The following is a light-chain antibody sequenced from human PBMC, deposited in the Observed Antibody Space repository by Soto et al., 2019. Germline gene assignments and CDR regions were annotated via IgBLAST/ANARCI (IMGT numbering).Light chain of an antibody. Sequence: QALRTEPPSVSAAPGQKVTSSCSGSSSNIGGNSVSWYQQLPGTAPKLLIYDDNKRPSGIPDRFSGSKSGTSATLGITGFQTGDEADYYCGSWDSSLSAYVFGTGTKVTV. J-gene: IGLJ1*01. CDR2: DDN. V-gene: IGLV1-51*01. CDR3: GSWDSSLSAYV. CDR1: SSNIGGNS.